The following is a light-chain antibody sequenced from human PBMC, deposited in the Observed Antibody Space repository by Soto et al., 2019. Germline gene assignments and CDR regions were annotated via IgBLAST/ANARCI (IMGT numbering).Light chain of an antibody. CDR3: QQYYDYPPLI. J-gene: IGKJ4*01. CDR1: RNINRK. V-gene: IGKV3-15*01. CDR2: GAS. Sequence: EIVMTQSPATLSVSPGERATLSCRASRNINRKLAWYQQKPGQAPRLLISGASTRATGIPARFSGSGSGTEFTLTISSLQSEDFAVYYCQQYYDYPPLIFGGVTMVEIK.